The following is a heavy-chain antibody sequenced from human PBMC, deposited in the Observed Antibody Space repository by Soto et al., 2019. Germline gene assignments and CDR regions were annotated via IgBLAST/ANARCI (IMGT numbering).Heavy chain of an antibody. Sequence: EVRLVESGGGLVKPGGSLRLSCVASGITYNNYTMNWVRQAPGKGLEWVASISGRSSYIYYADSLRGRFTISRDNTKKALYLKMNNLRAEDTAVYYWATTGWRISDYWGQGTVVTVSS. CDR2: ISGRSSYI. J-gene: IGHJ4*02. CDR3: ATTGWRISDY. CDR1: GITYNNYT. V-gene: IGHV3-21*02.